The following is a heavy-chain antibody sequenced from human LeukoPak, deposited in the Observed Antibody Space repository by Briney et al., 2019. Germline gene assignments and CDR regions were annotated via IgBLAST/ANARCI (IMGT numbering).Heavy chain of an antibody. J-gene: IGHJ4*02. Sequence: PGGSLRLSCAASGFAFSSYAMSWVRQAPGKWLEWVSTINSGGSTYYADSVMGRFTISRDNSKNTLYLQMKSLRAEDTAVYFCASRWLHGDYWGQGTLVTVSS. D-gene: IGHD5-24*01. CDR1: GFAFSSYA. CDR2: INSGGST. V-gene: IGHV3-23*01. CDR3: ASRWLHGDY.